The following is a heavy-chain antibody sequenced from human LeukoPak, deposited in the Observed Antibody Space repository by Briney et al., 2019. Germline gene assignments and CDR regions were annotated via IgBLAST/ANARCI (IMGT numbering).Heavy chain of an antibody. CDR3: ASSSSSSRDFQH. D-gene: IGHD6-6*01. CDR2: ISGSGGST. J-gene: IGHJ1*01. V-gene: IGHV3-23*01. Sequence: GGSLRLSCAASGFTFSSYAMSWVRQAPGKGLEWVSAISGSGGSTYYADSVKGRFTISRDNSKNTLYLQMNSLRAEDTAVYYCASSSSSSRDFQHWGQGTLVTVSS. CDR1: GFTFSSYA.